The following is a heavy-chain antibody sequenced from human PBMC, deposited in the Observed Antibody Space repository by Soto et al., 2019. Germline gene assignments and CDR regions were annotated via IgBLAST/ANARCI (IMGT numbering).Heavy chain of an antibody. V-gene: IGHV3-74*01. CDR3: AKDGVNYDSGAYYSYFDY. Sequence: GGPLILPCADSGFTFSGYRMHWARQVPGKGMVWVSRINSDGSSRSYADSVKGQVPISRDNSKNTLYLQMTSLRAEDTAVYYCAKDGVNYDSGAYYSYFDYWGQGTLVTVSS. CDR1: GFTFSGYR. D-gene: IGHD3-22*01. CDR2: INSDGSSR. J-gene: IGHJ4*02.